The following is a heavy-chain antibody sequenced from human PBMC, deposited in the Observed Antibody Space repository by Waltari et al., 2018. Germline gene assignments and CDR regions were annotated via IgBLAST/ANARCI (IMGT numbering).Heavy chain of an antibody. V-gene: IGHV4-39*07. J-gene: IGHJ3*02. D-gene: IGHD1-26*01. CDR2: IYYSGST. CDR3: ASSQYSGSPLDAFDI. CDR1: GGSISSSSYY. Sequence: QLQLQESGPGLVKPSETLSLPCTVSGGSISSSSYYWGCIRQPPGKGLEWIGSIYYSGSTYYNPSLKSRVTISVDTSKNQFSLKLSSVTAADTAVYYCASSQYSGSPLDAFDIWGQGTMVTVSS.